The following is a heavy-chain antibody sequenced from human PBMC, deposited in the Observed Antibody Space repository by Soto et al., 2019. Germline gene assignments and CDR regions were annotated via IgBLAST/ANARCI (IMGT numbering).Heavy chain of an antibody. J-gene: IGHJ4*02. D-gene: IGHD1-26*01. CDR3: ARDLRIVGDFDY. CDR2: ISAYNGNT. CDR1: GYTFTSYG. Sequence: ASVKVSCKASGYTFTSYGISWVRQAPGQGLEWMGWISAYNGNTNYAQKPQGRVTMTTDTSTSTAYMELRSLRSDDTAVYYCARDLRIVGDFDYWGQGTLVTVSS. V-gene: IGHV1-18*01.